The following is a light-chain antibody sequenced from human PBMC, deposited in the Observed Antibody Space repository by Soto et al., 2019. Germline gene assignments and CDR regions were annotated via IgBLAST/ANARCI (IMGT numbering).Light chain of an antibody. CDR2: LGS. J-gene: IGKJ1*01. Sequence: DIVMTQSRLSLPVTPGEPASISCRSSQSLPHSNGYNYLDWYLQKPGQSPQLLIYLGSNRASGVPDRFSGSGSGTDFTLKISRVEAEDVGVYYCMQALQTRTLGQGTKVDIK. V-gene: IGKV2-28*01. CDR1: QSLPHSNGYNY. CDR3: MQALQTRT.